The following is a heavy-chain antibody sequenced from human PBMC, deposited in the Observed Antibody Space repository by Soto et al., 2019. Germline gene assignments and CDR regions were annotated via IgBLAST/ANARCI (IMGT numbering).Heavy chain of an antibody. J-gene: IGHJ5*02. CDR2: IYYSGST. CDR3: ARDRLGYGGYDLGFRWFDP. CDR1: GGSVSSGSYY. Sequence: QVQLQESGPGLVKPSETLSLTCTVSGGSVSSGSYYWSWIRQPPGKGLEWIGYIYYSGSTNYNPSLKSRVTISVDTSKNQFALKLSSVTAADTAVYYCARDRLGYGGYDLGFRWFDPWGQGTLVTVSS. V-gene: IGHV4-61*01. D-gene: IGHD5-12*01.